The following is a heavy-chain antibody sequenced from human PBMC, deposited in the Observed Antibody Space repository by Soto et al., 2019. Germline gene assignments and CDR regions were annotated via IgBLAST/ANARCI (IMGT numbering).Heavy chain of an antibody. CDR3: ATSVGIAPTGEDGMDV. J-gene: IGHJ6*02. D-gene: IGHD2-8*02. CDR2: IIPILTTP. Sequence: SVKVSCKASGGTFSIYGFSWVRQAPGQGPEWIGGIIPILTTPNYAQKFQGRVTIVADESTTTVYMELSSLKFEDTAVYYCATSVGIAPTGEDGMDVWGQGXSVTVYS. V-gene: IGHV1-69*13. CDR1: GGTFSIYG.